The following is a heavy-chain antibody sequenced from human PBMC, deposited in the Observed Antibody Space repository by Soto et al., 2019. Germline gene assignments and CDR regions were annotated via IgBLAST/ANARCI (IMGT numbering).Heavy chain of an antibody. CDR1: GGSISSGGYS. CDR3: ARCGMIVGEDAFDI. CDR2: IYHSGST. Sequence: LQLQESGSGLVKPSQTLSLTCAVSGGSISSGGYSWSWIRQPPGKGLEWIGYIYHSGSTYYNPSLKSRVTISVDRSKNQFSLKLSSVTAADTAVYYCARCGMIVGEDAFDIWGQGTMVTVSS. J-gene: IGHJ3*02. V-gene: IGHV4-30-2*01. D-gene: IGHD3-22*01.